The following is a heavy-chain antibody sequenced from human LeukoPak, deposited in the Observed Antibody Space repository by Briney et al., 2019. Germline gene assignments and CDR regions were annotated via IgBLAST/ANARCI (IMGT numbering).Heavy chain of an antibody. CDR1: GYTLTELS. Sequence: ASVKVSCKVSGYTLTELSMHWVRQAPGKGLEWMGGFDPEDGETIHAQKFQGRVTMTEDTSTDTAYMELSSLRSEDTAVYYCATFELAYCGGDCYSVWGQGTLVTVSS. CDR2: FDPEDGET. CDR3: ATFELAYCGGDCYSV. J-gene: IGHJ4*02. V-gene: IGHV1-24*01. D-gene: IGHD2-21*02.